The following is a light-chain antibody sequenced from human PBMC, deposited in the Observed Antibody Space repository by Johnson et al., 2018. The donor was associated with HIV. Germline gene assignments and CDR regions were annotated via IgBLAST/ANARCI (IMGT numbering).Light chain of an antibody. CDR1: SSNIGNNY. Sequence: QPVLTQPPSVSAAPGQKVTISCSGSSSNIGNNYVSWYQQLPGTAPKILSYDNNKRPSGIPGRFSGSKSGPSATLGIPGLQPGYEADYYGETLDSSLSVHVFGTGTKVTVL. CDR3: ETLDSSLSVHV. J-gene: IGLJ1*01. V-gene: IGLV1-51*01. CDR2: DNN.